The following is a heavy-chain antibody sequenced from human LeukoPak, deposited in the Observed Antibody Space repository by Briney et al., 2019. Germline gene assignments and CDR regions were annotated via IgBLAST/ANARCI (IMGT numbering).Heavy chain of an antibody. CDR1: GGSISSYY. Sequence: SETLSLTCTVSGGSISSYYWSWIRQPPGKGLEWIGYIYYSGSTNYNPSLKSRVTISVDTSKNQFSLKLSSVTAADTAVYYCARGNLWFGELWYYFDYWSQGTLVTVSS. CDR3: ARGNLWFGELWYYFDY. CDR2: IYYSGST. D-gene: IGHD3-10*01. J-gene: IGHJ4*02. V-gene: IGHV4-59*01.